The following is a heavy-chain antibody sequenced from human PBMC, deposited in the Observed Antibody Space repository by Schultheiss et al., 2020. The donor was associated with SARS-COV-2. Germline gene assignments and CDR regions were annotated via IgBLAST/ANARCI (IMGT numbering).Heavy chain of an antibody. D-gene: IGHD3-9*01. CDR3: ARGSGRLDYYGMDV. V-gene: IGHV1-18*01. CDR2: ISAYNGNT. Sequence: GESLKISCKASGYTFTSYGISWVRQAPGQGLEWMGWISAYNGNTNYAQKLQGRVTMTTDTSTSTAYMELSRLRSDDTAVYYCARGSGRLDYYGMDVWGQGTTVTVSS. J-gene: IGHJ6*02. CDR1: GYTFTSYG.